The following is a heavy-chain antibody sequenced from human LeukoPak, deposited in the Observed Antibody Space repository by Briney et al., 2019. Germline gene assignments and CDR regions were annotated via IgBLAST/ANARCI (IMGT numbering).Heavy chain of an antibody. CDR2: TSNDENNK. CDR3: ARDPSLGQPDYFDY. Sequence: GRSLRLSCAASGFTFNSFTMFCLPPAQGKGLVGVAVTSNDENNKYYADSVKGRFTISRDNSRDTLFLEMSSLRVEDTAVYYCARDPSLGQPDYFDYWGRG. CDR1: GFTFNSFT. J-gene: IGHJ4*02. V-gene: IGHV3-30-3*01. D-gene: IGHD1-14*01.